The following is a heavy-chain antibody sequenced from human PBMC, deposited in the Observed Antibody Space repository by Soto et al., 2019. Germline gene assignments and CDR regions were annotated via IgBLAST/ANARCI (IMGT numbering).Heavy chain of an antibody. Sequence: GGSLRLSCAASGFTFSSYGMHWVRQAPGKGLEWVAVIWYDGSNKYYADSVKGRFTISRDNSKNTLYLQMNSLRAEDTAVYYCARDYVPAATWAIGRFDPWGQGTLVTVSS. CDR1: GFTFSSYG. J-gene: IGHJ5*02. CDR3: ARDYVPAATWAIGRFDP. CDR2: IWYDGSNK. D-gene: IGHD2-2*01. V-gene: IGHV3-33*01.